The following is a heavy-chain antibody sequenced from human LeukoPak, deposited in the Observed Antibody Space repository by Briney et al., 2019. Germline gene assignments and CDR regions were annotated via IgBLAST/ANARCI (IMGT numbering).Heavy chain of an antibody. Sequence: SGTLSLTCTVSGYSINSGYYWGWIRQPPGKGLEWIGSIYHSGTTYYNPSLKSRVTISVDTSKNQFSLKLNSVTAADTAIYYCARADIAVAGTNFDYWGQGTLVTVSS. CDR1: GYSINSGYY. CDR2: IYHSGTT. D-gene: IGHD6-19*01. CDR3: ARADIAVAGTNFDY. J-gene: IGHJ4*02. V-gene: IGHV4-38-2*02.